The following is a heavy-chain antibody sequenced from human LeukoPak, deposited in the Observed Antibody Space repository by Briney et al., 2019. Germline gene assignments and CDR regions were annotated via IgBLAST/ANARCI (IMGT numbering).Heavy chain of an antibody. Sequence: GGSLRLSCAASGFTFNTYAMHWVRRAPGKGLEWVAVLSSDANTQYYADSVKGRFTISRETSKNTVYLHMNSLRPEDTALFYCARAVCDCTGSACYTRVFDYWGQGTLVTVSS. CDR1: GFTFNTYA. J-gene: IGHJ4*02. CDR3: ARAVCDCTGSACYTRVFDY. CDR2: LSSDANTQ. D-gene: IGHD2-8*02. V-gene: IGHV3-30*01.